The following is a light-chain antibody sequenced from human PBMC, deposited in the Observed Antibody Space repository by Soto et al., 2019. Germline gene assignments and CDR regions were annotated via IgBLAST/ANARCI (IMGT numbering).Light chain of an antibody. CDR3: ATWDDSLHGVV. J-gene: IGLJ2*01. V-gene: IGLV2-11*01. CDR2: DVT. CDR1: SSDVGAYKY. Sequence: QSALTQPRSVSGSPGQSVTISCTGTSSDVGAYKYVSWYQQHPGEAPKLIIYDVTERPSGVPDRFSGSKSGNTASLTISGLQAEDEADYYCATWDDSLHGVVFGGGTKVTVL.